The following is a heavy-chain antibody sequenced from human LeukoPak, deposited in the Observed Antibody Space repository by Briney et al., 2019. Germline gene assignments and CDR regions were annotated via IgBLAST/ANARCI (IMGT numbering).Heavy chain of an antibody. Sequence: ASVKVSCKASGYTLTSYYMHWVRQAPGQGLEWMGIINPSGGSTSYAQKFQGRVTMTRDMSTSTVYMELSSLRSEDTAVYYCARGRKYYGSGSYLWDYWGQGTLVTVSS. CDR1: GYTLTSYY. CDR2: INPSGGST. CDR3: ARGRKYYGSGSYLWDY. V-gene: IGHV1-46*01. J-gene: IGHJ4*02. D-gene: IGHD3-10*01.